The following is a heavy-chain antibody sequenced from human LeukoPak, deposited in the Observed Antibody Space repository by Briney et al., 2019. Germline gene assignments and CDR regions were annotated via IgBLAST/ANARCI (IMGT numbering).Heavy chain of an antibody. CDR2: IRYDGSNK. CDR3: AKDALRLGELSLIDY. J-gene: IGHJ4*02. D-gene: IGHD3-16*02. V-gene: IGHV3-30*02. CDR1: GFTFSSYG. Sequence: PGGSLRLSCAASGFTFSSYGMHWVRQAPGKGLEWVAFIRYDGSNKYYADSVKGRFTISRDNSKNTLYLQMNSLRAEDTAVYYCAKDALRLGELSLIDYWGQGTLVTVSS.